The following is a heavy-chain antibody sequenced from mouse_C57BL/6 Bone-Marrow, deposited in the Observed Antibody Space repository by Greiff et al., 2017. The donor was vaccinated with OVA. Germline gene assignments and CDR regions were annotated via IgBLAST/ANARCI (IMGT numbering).Heavy chain of an antibody. V-gene: IGHV5-17*01. Sequence: EAMLVESGGGLVKPGGSLKLSCAASGFTFSDYGMHWVRQAPEKGLEWVAYISSGSSTIYYADTVKGRFTISRDNAKNTLFLQMTSLRSEDTAMYYCARPGYYGSSAWFAYWGQGTLVTVSA. CDR1: GFTFSDYG. D-gene: IGHD1-1*01. J-gene: IGHJ3*01. CDR2: ISSGSSTI. CDR3: ARPGYYGSSAWFAY.